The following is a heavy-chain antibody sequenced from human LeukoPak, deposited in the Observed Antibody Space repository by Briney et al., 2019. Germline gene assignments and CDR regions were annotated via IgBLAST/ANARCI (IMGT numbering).Heavy chain of an antibody. CDR1: GGSISSGGYY. Sequence: TLSLTCTVSGGSISSGGYYWSWIRQHPGQDLEWIGYIYYSGSTYYNPSLKSRVTISVDTSKNQFSLKLSSVTAADTAVYYCARSSMVRGEHYWGQGTLVTVSS. CDR3: ARSSMVRGEHY. J-gene: IGHJ4*02. D-gene: IGHD3-10*01. CDR2: IYYSGST. V-gene: IGHV4-31*03.